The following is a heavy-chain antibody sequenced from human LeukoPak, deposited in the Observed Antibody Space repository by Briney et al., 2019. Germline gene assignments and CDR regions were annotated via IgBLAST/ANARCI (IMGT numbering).Heavy chain of an antibody. D-gene: IGHD3-9*01. J-gene: IGHJ4*02. V-gene: IGHV4-39*01. CDR1: GGSISNYY. CDR3: ARRTPYDVLTGYYNFDY. Sequence: SETLSLTCTVSGGSISNYYWGWIRQAPGKGLEWIGTIYYSGSTYYNPSLKSRVTISVDTSKNQFSLKLTSVTAADTAVYYCARRTPYDVLTGYYNFDYWGQGTLVTVSS. CDR2: IYYSGST.